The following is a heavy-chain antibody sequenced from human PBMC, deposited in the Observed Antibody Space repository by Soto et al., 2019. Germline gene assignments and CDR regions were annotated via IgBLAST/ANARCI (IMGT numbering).Heavy chain of an antibody. J-gene: IGHJ4*02. D-gene: IGHD5-18*01. CDR3: AFGMDTAMVSAYFDY. Sequence: ASVKVSCKASGGTFSSYAISWVRQAPGQGLEWMGGIIPIFGTANYAQKFQGRVTITADESTSTAYMELSSLRSEDTAVYYCAFGMDTAMVSAYFDYWGQGTLVTVSS. V-gene: IGHV1-69*13. CDR2: IIPIFGTA. CDR1: GGTFSSYA.